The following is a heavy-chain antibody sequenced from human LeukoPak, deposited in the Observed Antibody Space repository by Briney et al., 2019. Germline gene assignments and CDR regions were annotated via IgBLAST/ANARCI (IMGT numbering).Heavy chain of an antibody. D-gene: IGHD6-19*01. CDR3: AKDRVAGSWAYFDY. J-gene: IGHJ4*02. Sequence: GGSLRLSCAASGFTFSSYGMHWVRQAPGKGLDWVAFVRYDGTIKDYADSVKGRFTISRDNSKNTLYLQMNSLRAEDTAVYYCAKDRVAGSWAYFDYWGQGTLVTVSS. CDR1: GFTFSSYG. V-gene: IGHV3-30*02. CDR2: VRYDGTIK.